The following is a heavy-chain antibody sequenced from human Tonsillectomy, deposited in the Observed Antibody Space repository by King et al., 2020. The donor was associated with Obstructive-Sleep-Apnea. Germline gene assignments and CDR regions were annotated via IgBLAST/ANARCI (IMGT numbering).Heavy chain of an antibody. D-gene: IGHD3-22*01. J-gene: IGHJ6*02. CDR1: GGSISSSNW. CDR3: ARDASYLSGYYPRSFYYYGMDV. Sequence: VQLQESGPGLVKPSGTLSLTCAVSGGSISSSNWWSWVRQPPGKGLEWIGEIYHIGSTNYNPSLKSRVTISVDKSKNQFSLKLSSVTAADTAVYYCARDASYLSGYYPRSFYYYGMDVWGQGTTVTVSS. V-gene: IGHV4-4*02. CDR2: IYHIGST.